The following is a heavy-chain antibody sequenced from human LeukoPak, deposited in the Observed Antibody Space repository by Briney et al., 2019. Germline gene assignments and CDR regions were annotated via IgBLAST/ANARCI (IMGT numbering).Heavy chain of an antibody. J-gene: IGHJ4*02. Sequence: SETLSLTCTVSGGSINSYYWSWIRQPGGKGLEWIGRIYASGSSNYNPSLKSRVTMSVDTSKNQFSLRLTSVTAADTAVYYCAREYTASWHQVDYWGQGTLVTVSS. D-gene: IGHD2-2*01. CDR2: IYASGSS. CDR1: GGSINSYY. CDR3: AREYTASWHQVDY. V-gene: IGHV4-4*07.